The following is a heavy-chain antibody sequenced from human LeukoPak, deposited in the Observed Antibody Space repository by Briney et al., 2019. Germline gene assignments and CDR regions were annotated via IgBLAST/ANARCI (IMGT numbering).Heavy chain of an antibody. CDR1: GLTLRIYV. CDR3: AELGITMIGGV. CDR2: TSGGGGNT. V-gene: IGHV3-21*01. Sequence: GGPLRLSCAASGLTLRIYVMSCLRQAPGEGLEWISSTSGGGGNTYYADSVKGRFTISRDNAKNSLYLQMNSLRAEDTAVYYCAELGITMIGGVWGKGTTVTISS. J-gene: IGHJ6*04. D-gene: IGHD3-10*02.